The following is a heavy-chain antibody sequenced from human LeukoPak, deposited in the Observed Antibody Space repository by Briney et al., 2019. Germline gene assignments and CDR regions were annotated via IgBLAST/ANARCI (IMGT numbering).Heavy chain of an antibody. V-gene: IGHV1-2*02. CDR2: INPNSGGT. CDR3: ARDLGGEQWLVYY. CDR1: GYTFTGYY. J-gene: IGHJ4*02. Sequence: ASVKVSCKASGYTFTGYYMHWVRQAPGQGLEWMGWINPNSGGTNYAQKFQGRVTMTRDTSISTAYMELSRLRSDDTAVYCCARDLGGEQWLVYYWGQGTLVTVSS. D-gene: IGHD6-19*01.